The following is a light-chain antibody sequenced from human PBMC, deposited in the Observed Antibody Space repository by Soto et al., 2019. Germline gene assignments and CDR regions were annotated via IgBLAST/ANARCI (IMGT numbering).Light chain of an antibody. V-gene: IGKV1-9*01. CDR2: AAS. Sequence: DIQLTQSPSFLSASVGDRVTTTCRASQDISDYLAWYQQRPGKAPKLLIYAASTLQSGVPSRFSGSGSGTEFTLTISSLQPEDFATYSCQQLNSYPLTFGGGTKVEIK. J-gene: IGKJ4*01. CDR3: QQLNSYPLT. CDR1: QDISDY.